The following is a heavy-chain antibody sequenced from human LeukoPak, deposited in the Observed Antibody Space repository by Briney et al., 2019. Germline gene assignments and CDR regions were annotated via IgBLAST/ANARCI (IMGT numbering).Heavy chain of an antibody. CDR1: GFTFSSYG. CDR3: AKDQEITFGGVIVPVGY. Sequence: GRSLRLSCAASGFTFSSYGMHWVRQAPGKGLEWVAVISYDGSNRYYADSVKGRFTISRDNSKNTLYLQMNSLRAEDTAVYYCAKDQEITFGGVIVPVGYWGQGTLVTVSS. V-gene: IGHV3-30*18. D-gene: IGHD3-16*02. J-gene: IGHJ4*02. CDR2: ISYDGSNR.